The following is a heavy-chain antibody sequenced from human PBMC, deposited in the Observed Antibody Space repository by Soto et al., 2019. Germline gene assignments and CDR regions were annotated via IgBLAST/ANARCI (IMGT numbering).Heavy chain of an antibody. J-gene: IGHJ6*02. CDR3: ARHAAQWEPPGFEYYYYGMDV. CDR2: FYYSGST. Sequence: QLQLQESGPGLVKPSETLSLTCTVSGGSISSSSYYWGWIRQPPGKGLEWIGRFYYSGSTYYNPSLKGRVTISLDTSKNQFSLKRGSVTAADTAVYYCARHAAQWEPPGFEYYYYGMDVWGQGTTVTVSS. V-gene: IGHV4-39*01. CDR1: GGSISSSSYY. D-gene: IGHD1-26*01.